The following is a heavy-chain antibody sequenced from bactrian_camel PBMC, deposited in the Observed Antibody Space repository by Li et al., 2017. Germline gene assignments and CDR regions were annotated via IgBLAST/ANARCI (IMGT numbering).Heavy chain of an antibody. D-gene: IGHD6*01. CDR3: VARSRSDGGNCVRGGIPLRSTYFYF. CDR1: GYAYSDGYC. V-gene: IGHV3-3*01. J-gene: IGHJ4*01. CDR2: MYSGESTT. Sequence: HVQLVESGGGSVQAGGSLRLSCVVSGYAYSDGYCLGWFRQATGKEREGVAQMYSGESTTYYADSVKGRFTISQDNAKNTVYLQMNSLKPEDTAMYYCVARSRSDGGNCVRGGIPLRSTYFYFWGQGTQVTVS.